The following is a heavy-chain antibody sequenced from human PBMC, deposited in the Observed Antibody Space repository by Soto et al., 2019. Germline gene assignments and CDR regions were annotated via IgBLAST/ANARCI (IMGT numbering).Heavy chain of an antibody. Sequence: GGSLRLSCAASGFTFSRYAMSWVRQAPGKGLDWVSAISGSGHSTYYTDSVKGRFTISRDNSKNTLFLQMNSLTAEDTAVYYCAKDGTTTWNYYFDSCGQGXLVTVTA. CDR2: ISGSGHST. V-gene: IGHV3-23*01. CDR1: GFTFSRYA. J-gene: IGHJ4*02. D-gene: IGHD1-7*01. CDR3: AKDGTTTWNYYFDS.